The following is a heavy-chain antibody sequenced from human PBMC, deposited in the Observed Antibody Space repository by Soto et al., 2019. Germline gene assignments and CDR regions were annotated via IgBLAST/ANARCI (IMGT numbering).Heavy chain of an antibody. CDR1: GFTFSNAW. D-gene: IGHD4-17*01. CDR3: TTDHTPIGDYVGTAGFESAY. J-gene: IGHJ4*02. V-gene: IGHV3-15*01. Sequence: EVQLVESGGGLVKPGGSLRLSCAASGFTFSNAWMSWVRQAPGKGPEWVGRIKSKTDGGTTDYAAPVKGRFTIPRDDSKNTLYLQMDSLKSEDTAVYYCTTDHTPIGDYVGTAGFESAYWGQGTLVTVAS. CDR2: IKSKTDGGTT.